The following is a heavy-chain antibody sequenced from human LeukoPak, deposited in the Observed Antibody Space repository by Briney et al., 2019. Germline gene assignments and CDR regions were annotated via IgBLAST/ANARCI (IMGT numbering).Heavy chain of an antibody. V-gene: IGHV1-8*01. CDR3: ARAPREYYDFWSGYPVDWFDP. J-gene: IGHJ5*02. Sequence: ASVKVSCKASGYTFTSYDINWVQQATGQGLELMGWMNPNSGNTGYAQKFQGRVTMTRNTSISTAYMELSSLRSEDTAVYYCARAPREYYDFWSGYPVDWFDPWGQGTLVTVSS. D-gene: IGHD3-3*01. CDR1: GYTFTSYD. CDR2: MNPNSGNT.